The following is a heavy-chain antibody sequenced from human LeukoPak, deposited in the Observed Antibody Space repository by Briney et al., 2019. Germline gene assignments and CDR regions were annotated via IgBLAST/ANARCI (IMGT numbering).Heavy chain of an antibody. V-gene: IGHV4-59*08. Sequence: SETLSLTCTVSGGFISSYHWSWIRQPPGKGLEWIGYIYYSGSTNYNPSLKSRVTISEDTSKNQFSLKLSSVTAADTVVYYCARGNYYDSSGYFDDWGQGTLITVSS. J-gene: IGHJ4*02. D-gene: IGHD3-22*01. CDR3: ARGNYYDSSGYFDD. CDR1: GGFISSYH. CDR2: IYYSGST.